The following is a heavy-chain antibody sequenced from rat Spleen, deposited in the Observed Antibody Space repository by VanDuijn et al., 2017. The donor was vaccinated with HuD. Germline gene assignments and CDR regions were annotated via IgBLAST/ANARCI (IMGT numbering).Heavy chain of an antibody. V-gene: IGHV5-29*01. CDR3: ARRLSFDY. Sequence: EVQLAGSGGGLVQPGRSLKLSCAASGFTFSDYYMAWVRQAPTKGLEWVATISYDGSSTYYRDSVKGRFTISRDNAKSTLYLQMDSLRSEDTATYYCARRLSFDYWGQGVMVTVSS. J-gene: IGHJ2*01. CDR1: GFTFSDYY. CDR2: ISYDGSST.